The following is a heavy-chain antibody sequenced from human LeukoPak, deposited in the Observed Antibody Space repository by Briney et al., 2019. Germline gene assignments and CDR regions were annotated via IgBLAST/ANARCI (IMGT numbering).Heavy chain of an antibody. CDR2: LDSGGNT. V-gene: IGHV3-53*01. Sequence: GGSLRLSCAASGVTVSRNYMSWVRQAPGKGLEWVSVLDSGGNTHYADSVKGRFTISRDSSKNTLYLQMNSLRAEDTAVYYCAGDHELTMIAYIDYWGQGTLVTVSS. J-gene: IGHJ4*02. CDR1: GVTVSRNY. D-gene: IGHD3-22*01. CDR3: AGDHELTMIAYIDY.